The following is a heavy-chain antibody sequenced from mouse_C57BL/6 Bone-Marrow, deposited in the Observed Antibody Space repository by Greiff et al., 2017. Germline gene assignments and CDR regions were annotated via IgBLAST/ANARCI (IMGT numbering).Heavy chain of an antibody. D-gene: IGHD1-1*01. CDR3: SAYYGSSPWFAY. CDR2: IRNKANNHAT. CDR1: GFTFSDAW. J-gene: IGHJ3*01. Sequence: EVQLVESGGGLVQPGGSMKLSCAASGFTFSDAWMDWVRQSPEKGLEWVAEIRNKANNHATYYAESVTGRFTISRDDSKSSVYLQMNSLRAEDTGIYYCSAYYGSSPWFAYWGQGTLVTVSA. V-gene: IGHV6-6*01.